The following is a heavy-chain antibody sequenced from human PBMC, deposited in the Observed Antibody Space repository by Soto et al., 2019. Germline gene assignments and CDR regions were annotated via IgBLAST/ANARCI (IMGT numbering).Heavy chain of an antibody. D-gene: IGHD2-2*01. Sequence: GGSLRFSCAASGFTFSAYWMSWVRQAPGKGLEWVANIKQDGSVAMYVDSVKGRFTISRDNAKNTLYLHMNSLRAEDTAVYYCVRDMQLCRLDSRGQGTLVTVSS. J-gene: IGHJ4*02. CDR2: IKQDGSVA. CDR1: GFTFSAYW. V-gene: IGHV3-7*01. CDR3: VRDMQLCRLDS.